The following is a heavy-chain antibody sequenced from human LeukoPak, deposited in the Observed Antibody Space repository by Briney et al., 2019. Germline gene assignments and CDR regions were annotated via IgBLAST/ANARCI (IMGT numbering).Heavy chain of an antibody. CDR2: INAGNGNT. Sequence: ASVTVSCTASGYTFTSYAMHWVRQAPGQRLEWMGWINAGNGNTKYSQKFQGRVTITRDTSASTAYMELSSLRSEDTAVYYCARVYSPYYYDSSGYLDLDYWGQGTLVTVSS. J-gene: IGHJ4*02. CDR3: ARVYSPYYYDSSGYLDLDY. D-gene: IGHD3-22*01. CDR1: GYTFTSYA. V-gene: IGHV1-3*01.